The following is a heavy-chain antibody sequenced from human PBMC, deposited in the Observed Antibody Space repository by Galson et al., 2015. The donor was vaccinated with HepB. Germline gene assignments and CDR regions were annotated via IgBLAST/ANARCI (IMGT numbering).Heavy chain of an antibody. CDR3: ARPLN. J-gene: IGHJ4*02. Sequence: ETLSLTCTVSGGSISGSSYYWGWIRQPPGKGLEWIGSIYFSGTTYYNPSLKSRITISVDTSKNQFSLKLSSVTAADTAVYYCARPLNWGQGTLVTVSS. CDR2: IYFSGTT. V-gene: IGHV4-39*07. CDR1: GGSISGSSYY.